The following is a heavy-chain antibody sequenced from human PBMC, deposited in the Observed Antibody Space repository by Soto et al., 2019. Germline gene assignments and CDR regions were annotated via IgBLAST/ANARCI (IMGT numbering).Heavy chain of an antibody. CDR1: GYTFTSHY. Sequence: QVQLVQSGAEVKKPGASVKVSCKASGYTFTSHYMHWVRQAPGQGLEWMGMINPSGGSTYYPQKCQGRVTMTSDTSTSTVYMELSRLRTEDTAVYYCARGGYNWNDAISDYWGQGTLVTVSS. CDR2: INPSGGST. J-gene: IGHJ4*02. D-gene: IGHD1-1*01. V-gene: IGHV1-46*03. CDR3: ARGGYNWNDAISDY.